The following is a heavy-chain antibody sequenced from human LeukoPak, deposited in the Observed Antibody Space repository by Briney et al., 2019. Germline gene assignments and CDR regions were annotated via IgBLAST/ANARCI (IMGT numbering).Heavy chain of an antibody. D-gene: IGHD6-19*01. CDR1: GFTLTSYH. CDR2: LHPKTGTT. J-gene: IGHJ4*02. CDR3: VRDQRRIEVAGYYSDY. V-gene: IGHV1-46*01. Sequence: ASVTVSFKTSGFTLTSYHFFWVRLAPGQGLAWMGILHPKTGTTGYAQKFQGRVNLTRDTSTSTVYMELSSLRSEDTAIYYCVRDQRRIEVAGYYSDYWGQGTLVTVSS.